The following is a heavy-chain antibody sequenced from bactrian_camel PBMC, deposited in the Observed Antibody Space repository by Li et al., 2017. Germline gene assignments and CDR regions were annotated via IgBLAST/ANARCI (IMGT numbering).Heavy chain of an antibody. D-gene: IGHD7*01. J-gene: IGHJ4*01. V-gene: IGHV3S40*01. CDR3: AVDLRISGGCSAHTPPVLGN. CDR1: DYSMGRC. CDR2: VNTGVGDYVT. Sequence: VQLVESGGGSVQAGGSPQLSCVISDYSMGRCIAWFRQAPGKEREGIAAVNTGVGDYVTRYADFVKGRFTISGDAANNMVYLHMASLKPEDTAMYYCAVDLRISGGCSAHTPPVLGNRGQGTQVTVS.